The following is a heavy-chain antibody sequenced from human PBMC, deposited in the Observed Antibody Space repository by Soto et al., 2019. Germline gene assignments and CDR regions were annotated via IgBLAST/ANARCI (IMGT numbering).Heavy chain of an antibody. V-gene: IGHV1-8*01. D-gene: IGHD2-15*01. CDR2: MNPNSGNT. J-gene: IGHJ4*02. Sequence: ASVKVSCKASGYTFTSYDINWVRQATGQGLEWMGWMNPNSGNTGYAQKFQGRVTMTRNTSISTAYMELSSLRSDDTAVYYCAREYCSGGSCYGHFDYWGQGTLVTVSS. CDR3: AREYCSGGSCYGHFDY. CDR1: GYTFTSYD.